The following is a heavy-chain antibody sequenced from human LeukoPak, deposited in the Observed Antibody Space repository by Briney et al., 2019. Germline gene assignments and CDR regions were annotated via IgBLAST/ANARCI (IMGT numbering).Heavy chain of an antibody. CDR2: IKQDGSGK. Sequence: PGGSLRLSCAASGFTFSNYWMNWVRQAPGKGLEWVAIIKQDGSGKRYVDSVKGRFTISRDNAKNSLFLQMNSLRADDTAVYYCARDYGWLQFDFWGQGTLVAVSS. D-gene: IGHD6-19*01. V-gene: IGHV3-7*01. J-gene: IGHJ4*02. CDR1: GFTFSNYW. CDR3: ARDYGWLQFDF.